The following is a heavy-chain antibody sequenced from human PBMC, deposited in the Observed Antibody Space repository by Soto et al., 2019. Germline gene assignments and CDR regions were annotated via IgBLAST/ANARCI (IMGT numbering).Heavy chain of an antibody. Sequence: SETLSLTCAVYGGSFSVYYLSWIRQPPGKGLEWIGEINHSGSTNYNPSLKSRVTISVDTSKNQFSLRLSSVTAADTAVYYCARVRSVTRYYYYYGMDVWGQGTTVTVSS. CDR1: GGSFSVYY. D-gene: IGHD4-17*01. CDR2: INHSGST. CDR3: ARVRSVTRYYYYYGMDV. V-gene: IGHV4-34*01. J-gene: IGHJ6*02.